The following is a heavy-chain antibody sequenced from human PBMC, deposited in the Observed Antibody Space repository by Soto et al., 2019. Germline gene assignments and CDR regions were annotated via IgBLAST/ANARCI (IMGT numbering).Heavy chain of an antibody. Sequence: GGSLRLSCAASGFTFSSYAMSWVRQAPGKGLEWVSAISGSGGSTYYADSVKGRFTISRDNSKNTLYLQMNSLRAEDTAVYYCAKDAHSNPWEYYYYMDVWGKGTTVTVSS. V-gene: IGHV3-23*01. D-gene: IGHD4-4*01. CDR3: AKDAHSNPWEYYYYMDV. CDR1: GFTFSSYA. CDR2: ISGSGGST. J-gene: IGHJ6*03.